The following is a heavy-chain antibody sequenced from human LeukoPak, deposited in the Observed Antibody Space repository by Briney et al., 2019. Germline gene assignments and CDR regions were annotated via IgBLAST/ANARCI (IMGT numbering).Heavy chain of an antibody. V-gene: IGHV3-33*01. Sequence: PGGSLRLSCAASGFTFSSYGMHWVRQAPGKGLEWVAVIWYDGSNKYYADSVKGRFTISRDNAKNSLYLQMNSLRAEDTAVYYCARDSGSYGSSWYYLYWFDPWGQGTLVTVSS. CDR1: GFTFSSYG. CDR3: ARDSGSYGSSWYYLYWFDP. CDR2: IWYDGSNK. D-gene: IGHD6-13*01. J-gene: IGHJ5*02.